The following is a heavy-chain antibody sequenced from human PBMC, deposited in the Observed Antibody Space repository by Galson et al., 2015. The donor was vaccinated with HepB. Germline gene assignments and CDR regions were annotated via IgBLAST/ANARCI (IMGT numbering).Heavy chain of an antibody. Sequence: SVKVSCKASGGTFSSYAISWVRQAPGQGLEWMGGIIPIFGTANYAQKFQGRVTITADESTSTAYMELSSLRSEDTAVYYCARINDYGDPNRDYWGQGTLVTVSS. CDR2: IIPIFGTA. CDR1: GGTFSSYA. D-gene: IGHD4-17*01. J-gene: IGHJ4*02. V-gene: IGHV1-69*13. CDR3: ARINDYGDPNRDY.